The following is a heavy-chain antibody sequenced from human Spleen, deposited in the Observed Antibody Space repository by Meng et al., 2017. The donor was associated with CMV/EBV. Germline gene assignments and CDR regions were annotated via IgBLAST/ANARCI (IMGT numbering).Heavy chain of an antibody. CDR1: GFTFSSYE. J-gene: IGHJ4*02. V-gene: IGHV3-48*03. D-gene: IGHD2-2*01. Sequence: GGSLRLSCATSGFTFSSYEMNWVRQAPGKGLEWVSYISGSGSTIYYADSVRGRFTISRDNAKNSLYLQMSSLRAEDTAVYYCARAAIGFVYWGQGTLVTVSS. CDR3: ARAAIGFVY. CDR2: ISGSGSTI.